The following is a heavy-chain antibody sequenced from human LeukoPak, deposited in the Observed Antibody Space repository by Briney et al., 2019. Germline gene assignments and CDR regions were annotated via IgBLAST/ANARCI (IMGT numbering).Heavy chain of an antibody. D-gene: IGHD3-10*01. J-gene: IGHJ6*03. Sequence: PGGSLRLSCAASGFTFRSYWMSWVRQAPGKGLEWVANINQGGSVQYYMDSVKGRFTISRDDAKNSLYVQMNSLRDEDTAVYYCARAYTMVRGAYYYYMDVWGKGTTVTVSS. CDR3: ARAYTMVRGAYYYYMDV. V-gene: IGHV3-7*01. CDR1: GFTFRSYW. CDR2: INQGGSVQ.